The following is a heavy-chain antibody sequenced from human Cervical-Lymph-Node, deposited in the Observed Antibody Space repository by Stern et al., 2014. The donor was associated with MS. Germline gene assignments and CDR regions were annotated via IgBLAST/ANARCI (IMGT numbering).Heavy chain of an antibody. Sequence: VQLVESGADVKKPGASVKVSCKASGYTFTGYYIHWVRQAPGQGLAWVGRISPNSGGTNYAQKFQGRVTMTGDTSINTVYMELTRLTSDDTAVYYCARDLVPASYYFDYWGQGTLVTVSS. D-gene: IGHD2-2*01. CDR3: ARDLVPASYYFDY. CDR1: GYTFTGYY. J-gene: IGHJ4*02. CDR2: ISPNSGGT. V-gene: IGHV1-2*06.